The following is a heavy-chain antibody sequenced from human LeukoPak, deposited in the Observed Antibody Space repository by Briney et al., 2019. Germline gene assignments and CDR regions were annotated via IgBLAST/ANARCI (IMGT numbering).Heavy chain of an antibody. CDR3: ARVLDSSGWYAFDY. J-gene: IGHJ4*02. V-gene: IGHV3-21*04. CDR2: ISSSSSYI. CDR1: GFTFSSYS. Sequence: PGGSLRLSCAASGFTFSSYSMNWVRQAPGKGLEWVSSISSSSSYIYYADSVKGRFTISGDNAKNSLCLQMNSLRAEDTALYYCARVLDSSGWYAFDYWGQGTLVTVSS. D-gene: IGHD6-19*01.